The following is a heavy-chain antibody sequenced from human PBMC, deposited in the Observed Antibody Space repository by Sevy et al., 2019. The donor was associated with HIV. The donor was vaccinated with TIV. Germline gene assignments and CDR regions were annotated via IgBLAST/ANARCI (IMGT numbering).Heavy chain of an antibody. CDR1: GHTFSDYY. V-gene: IGHV1-2*02. J-gene: IGHJ4*02. D-gene: IGHD4-4*01. CDR3: ATQYSYDY. Sequence: ASVKVSCKASGHTFSDYYIQWVRQAPGGGLEWMGWINSNSGAISYAQKFRDRVTMTSDTSISTAYMELSRLRSDDTAVYYCATQYSYDYWGQGTLVTVSS. CDR2: INSNSGAI.